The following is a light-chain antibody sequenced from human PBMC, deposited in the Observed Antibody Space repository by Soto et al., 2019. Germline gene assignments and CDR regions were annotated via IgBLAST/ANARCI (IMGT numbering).Light chain of an antibody. CDR3: AAWDDSLNSPRML. CDR1: NSKIGSNP. CDR2: SNN. J-gene: IGLJ2*01. Sequence: QSVLTQPPSVSATPGQRVTTACAGTNSKIGSNPVAWYQRLPGTPPKLLIYSNNERPSGIPDRFSGSKSGSSASLAISGLQSEDEADYYCAAWDDSLNSPRMLFGGGTKLTVL. V-gene: IGLV1-44*01.